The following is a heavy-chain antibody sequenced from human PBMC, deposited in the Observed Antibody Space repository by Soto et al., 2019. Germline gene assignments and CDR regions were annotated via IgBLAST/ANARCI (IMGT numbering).Heavy chain of an antibody. CDR1: GFTFSSYS. J-gene: IGHJ6*03. CDR2: ISSSSSYI. CDR3: AREPAVTTSYYYYYMDV. V-gene: IGHV3-21*01. D-gene: IGHD4-17*01. Sequence: GGSLRLSCAASGFTFSSYSMNWVRQAPGKGLEWVSSISSSSSYIYYADSVKGRFTISRDNAKNSLYLQMNSLRAEDTAVYYCAREPAVTTSYYYYYMDVWGKGTTVTVSS.